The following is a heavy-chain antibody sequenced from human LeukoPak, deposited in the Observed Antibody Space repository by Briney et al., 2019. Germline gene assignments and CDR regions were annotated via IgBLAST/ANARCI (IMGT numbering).Heavy chain of an antibody. CDR3: ARDRAYSSGWYVWFDP. V-gene: IGHV1-69*06. CDR2: IIPIFGTA. CDR1: GGTFSSYA. Sequence: GASVKVSCKASGGTFSSYAISWVRQAPGQGLEWMGGIIPIFGTANYAQKFQGRVTITADKSTSTAYMELSSLRSEDTAVYYCARDRAYSSGWYVWFDPWGQGTLVTVSS. D-gene: IGHD6-19*01. J-gene: IGHJ5*02.